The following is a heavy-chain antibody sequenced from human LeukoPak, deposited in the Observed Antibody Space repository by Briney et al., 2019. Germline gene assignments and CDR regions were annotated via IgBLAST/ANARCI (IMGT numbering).Heavy chain of an antibody. CDR3: ATGVGFGGYYYYGMDV. CDR1: GYTLTELS. V-gene: IGHV1-24*01. Sequence: ASVKVSCKVSGYTLTELSMHWVRQAPGKGLEWMGGFDPEDGETIYAQKFQGRVTMTEDTSTDTAYMELSSLRSEDTAVYYCATGVGFGGYYYYGMDVWGQGNTVTVSS. CDR2: FDPEDGET. D-gene: IGHD3-3*01. J-gene: IGHJ6*02.